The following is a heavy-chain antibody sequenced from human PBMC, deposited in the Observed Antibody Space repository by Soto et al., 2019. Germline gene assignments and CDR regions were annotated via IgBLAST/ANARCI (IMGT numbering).Heavy chain of an antibody. Sequence: VQLLESGGGLVQPGGSLRLSCAASGFTFSSYAMSWVRQAPGKGLEWVSAISGSGGSTYYADSVKGRFTISRDNSKNTLYLQMNSLRAEDTAVYYCAKEGGYCSSTSCYPSGYYMDVWGKGTTVTVSS. CDR1: GFTFSSYA. CDR2: ISGSGGST. D-gene: IGHD2-2*01. J-gene: IGHJ6*03. CDR3: AKEGGYCSSTSCYPSGYYMDV. V-gene: IGHV3-23*01.